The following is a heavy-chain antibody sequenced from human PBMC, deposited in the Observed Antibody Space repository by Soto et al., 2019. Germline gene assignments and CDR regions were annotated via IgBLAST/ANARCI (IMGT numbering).Heavy chain of an antibody. CDR1: GFTFSSYA. D-gene: IGHD5-12*01. J-gene: IGHJ4*02. CDR2: ISSSGGST. V-gene: IGHV3-23*01. Sequence: GGSLRLSCAASGFTFSSYAMTWVRQAPGKGLEWVSAISSSGGSTYYTDSVKGRFTISRDSSKSTLFLQMNSLRAEDTAVYYCAKVKTWTYLDFWGQGTLVTVSS. CDR3: AKVKTWTYLDF.